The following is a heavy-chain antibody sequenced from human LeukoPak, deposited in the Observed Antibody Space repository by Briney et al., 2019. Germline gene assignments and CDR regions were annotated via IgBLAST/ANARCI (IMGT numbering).Heavy chain of an antibody. CDR1: GYTFSNYL. V-gene: IGHV1-46*01. D-gene: IGHD3-10*01. Sequence: ASVKVSCKASGYTFSNYLIHWVRQAPGQGLEWMGIINPSGGSTSYAQKFQGRVTMTRDTSTGTVYMELSSLRSEDTAVYYCARDLGLRGVTNWFDPWGQGTLVTVSS. J-gene: IGHJ5*02. CDR2: INPSGGST. CDR3: ARDLGLRGVTNWFDP.